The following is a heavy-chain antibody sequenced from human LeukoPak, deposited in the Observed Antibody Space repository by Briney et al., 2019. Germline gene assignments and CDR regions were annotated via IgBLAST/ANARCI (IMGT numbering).Heavy chain of an antibody. V-gene: IGHV1-18*01. CDR1: GYTFTSYG. CDR3: AMMTTFGGVIAVDALDI. J-gene: IGHJ3*02. Sequence: ASVKVSCKASGYTFTSYGISWVRQAPGQGLEWMGWISAYNGNTNYAQKLQGRVTKTTDTSTSTAYMELRSLRSDDTAVYYCAMMTTFGGVIAVDALDIWGQGTMVTVSS. CDR2: ISAYNGNT. D-gene: IGHD3-16*02.